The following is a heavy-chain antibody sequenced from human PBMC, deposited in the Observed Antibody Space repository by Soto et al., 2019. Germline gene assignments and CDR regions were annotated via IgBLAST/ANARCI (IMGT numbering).Heavy chain of an antibody. V-gene: IGHV3-30*03. CDR2: ISYDGSSK. CDR3: ARDQRYYDSSGYYWYYYGMDV. J-gene: IGHJ6*02. CDR1: GFPFSSYG. Sequence: PXVSLRLSCAASGFPFSSYGTHWVRQAPGKGLEWVAVISYDGSSKYYADSVKGRFSGSRDNSKNTVYLQMNSLRDEDTAVYYCARDQRYYDSSGYYWYYYGMDVWGQGTTVTVSS. D-gene: IGHD3-22*01.